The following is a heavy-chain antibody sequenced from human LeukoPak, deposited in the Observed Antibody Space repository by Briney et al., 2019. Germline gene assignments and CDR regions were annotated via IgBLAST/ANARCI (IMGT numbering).Heavy chain of an antibody. J-gene: IGHJ4*02. Sequence: GGSLRLSCAASGFTFNNYWMNWVRQAPGKGLEWVANIKPDGSEKNSVDSVKGRFTISRDNAKKSVFLQMNSLRAEDTAVYFCARGGVIRGPPGGYWGRGTLVAVSS. CDR2: IKPDGSEK. CDR1: GFTFNNYW. V-gene: IGHV3-7*01. CDR3: ARGGVIRGPPGGY. D-gene: IGHD3-10*01.